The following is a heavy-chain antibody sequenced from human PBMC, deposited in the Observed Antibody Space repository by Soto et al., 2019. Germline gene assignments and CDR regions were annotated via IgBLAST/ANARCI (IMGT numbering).Heavy chain of an antibody. CDR2: IYYSGST. CDR3: ARQAKSSSAGYYFDY. V-gene: IGHV4-39*01. Sequence: SQTLSLTCTVSGGSISSSSYYWGWIRQPPGKGLEWIGSIYYSGSTYYNPSLKSRVTISVETSKNQFSLKLSSVTAADTAVYYCARQAKSSSAGYYFDYWGQGTLVTVSS. D-gene: IGHD6-6*01. J-gene: IGHJ4*02. CDR1: GGSISSSSYY.